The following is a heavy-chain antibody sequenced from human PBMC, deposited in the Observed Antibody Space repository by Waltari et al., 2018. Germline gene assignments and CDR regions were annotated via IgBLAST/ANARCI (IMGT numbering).Heavy chain of an antibody. Sequence: QVQLVQSGAEVKKPGSSVKVSCKASGGTFSSYAISWVRQAPGQGLEWMGRIIPIFGTANYAQKFQGRVTITADKSTSTAYMELSSLRSEDTAVYYCARGGWGLSGRATTPPFFDYWGQGTLVTVSS. V-gene: IGHV1-69*08. D-gene: IGHD1-26*01. CDR3: ARGGWGLSGRATTPPFFDY. CDR1: GGTFSSYA. J-gene: IGHJ4*02. CDR2: IIPIFGTA.